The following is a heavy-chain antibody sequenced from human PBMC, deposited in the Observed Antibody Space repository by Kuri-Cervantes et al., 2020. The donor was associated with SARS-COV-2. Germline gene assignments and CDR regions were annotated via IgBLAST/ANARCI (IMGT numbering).Heavy chain of an antibody. CDR3: TTDLPITIFGVVYYYYFMDV. CDR1: GFTLSNAW. D-gene: IGHD3-3*01. CDR2: IKSKTDGGTT. Sequence: GGSLRLSCAASGFTLSNAWMSWVRQAPGKGLEWVGRIKSKTDGGTTDYAAHVKGRFTISRDDSKNTLYLQMNSLKTEDTAVYYCTTDLPITIFGVVYYYYFMDVWGKGTTVTDSS. J-gene: IGHJ6*03. V-gene: IGHV3-15*01.